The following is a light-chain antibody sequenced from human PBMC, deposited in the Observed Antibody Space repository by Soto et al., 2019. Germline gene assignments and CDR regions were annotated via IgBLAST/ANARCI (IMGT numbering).Light chain of an antibody. CDR3: QSYDSSLYV. CDR2: GNS. V-gene: IGLV1-40*01. CDR1: SSNIGAGYD. J-gene: IGLJ1*01. Sequence: QSVLSQAPSVSGAPWQRVTISCTGSSSNIGAGYDVHWYQQLPGAAPKLLIYGNSNRPSGVPDRFSGSKSGTSASLAITGLQAEDEADYYCQSYDSSLYVFGTGTKVTVL.